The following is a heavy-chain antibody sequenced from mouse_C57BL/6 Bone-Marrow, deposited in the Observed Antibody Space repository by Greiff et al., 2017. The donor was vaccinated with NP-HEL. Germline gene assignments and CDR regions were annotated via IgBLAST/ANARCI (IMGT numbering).Heavy chain of an antibody. D-gene: IGHD2-4*01. CDR1: GFNIKDYY. V-gene: IGHV14-2*01. CDR2: IDPEDGET. Sequence: VQLQQSGAELVKSGASVKLSCTASGFNIKDYYMHWVKQRTEQGLEWIGRIDPEDGETKYAPKFQGKATITADTSSNTAYLQLSSLTSEDTAVYYCASPYYDYLYYYAMDYWGQGTSVTVSS. J-gene: IGHJ4*01. CDR3: ASPYYDYLYYYAMDY.